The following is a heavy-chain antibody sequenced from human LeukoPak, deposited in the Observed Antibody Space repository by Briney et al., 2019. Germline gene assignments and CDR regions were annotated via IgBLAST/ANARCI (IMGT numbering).Heavy chain of an antibody. Sequence: GGSLRLSCAASGFTFSSYAMSWVCQAPGKGLEWVSAISGSGGSTYYADSVKGRFTISRDNSKNTLYLQMNSLRAEDTAVYYCARDLSGWYAVVDYWGQGTLVTVSS. V-gene: IGHV3-23*01. J-gene: IGHJ4*02. CDR1: GFTFSSYA. CDR2: ISGSGGST. CDR3: ARDLSGWYAVVDY. D-gene: IGHD6-19*01.